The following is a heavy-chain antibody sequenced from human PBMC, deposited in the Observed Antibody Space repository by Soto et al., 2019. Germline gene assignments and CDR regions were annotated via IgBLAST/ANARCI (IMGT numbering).Heavy chain of an antibody. V-gene: IGHV3-23*01. CDR1: GFTFNNYA. CDR3: AKVTIEVPAPGTAV. CDR2: ISYSGDRT. J-gene: IGHJ6*02. Sequence: GGSLRLSCAASGFTFNNYAMSWVRQAPGKGLEWVSAISYSGDRTFYADSAKGRFTISRDNSKNTLYLEMKSLRAEDTAIYYRAKVTIEVPAPGTAVWGQGTTVTVSS. D-gene: IGHD6-13*01.